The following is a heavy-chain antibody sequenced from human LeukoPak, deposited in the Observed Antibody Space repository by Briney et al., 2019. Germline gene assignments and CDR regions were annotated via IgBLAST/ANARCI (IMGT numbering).Heavy chain of an antibody. CDR2: LTGSGGTT. J-gene: IGHJ3*02. CDR1: GFTFSNYT. V-gene: IGHV3-23*01. D-gene: IGHD6-19*01. Sequence: PGGSLRLSCAASGFTFSNYTMSWVRQAPGRGLEWVSGLTGSGGTTYYADSVKGRFTISRDNSRSTLYLQTNSLRVEDTAVYYCAKPVAGSSLGAFDIWGQGTMVTVSS. CDR3: AKPVAGSSLGAFDI.